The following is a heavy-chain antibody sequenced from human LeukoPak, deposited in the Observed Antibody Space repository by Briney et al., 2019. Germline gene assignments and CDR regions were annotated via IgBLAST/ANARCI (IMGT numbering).Heavy chain of an antibody. CDR1: GGSFGNSY. CDR3: ARGNDGNYFSGKDDVFDI. CDR2: IYNGGSP. J-gene: IGHJ3*02. Sequence: SETLSLTCNVSGGSFGNSYGTWFRQPPGKGLEWMGHIYNGGSPKTTPSLKSRFTISVDTSKTQFSLKLNSVTPADTAVYYWARGNDGNYFSGKDDVFDIGAKGKMYTVS. V-gene: IGHV4-59*01. D-gene: IGHD1-26*01.